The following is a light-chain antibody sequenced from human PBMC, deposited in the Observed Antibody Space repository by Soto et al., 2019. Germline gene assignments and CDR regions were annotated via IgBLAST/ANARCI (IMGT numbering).Light chain of an antibody. CDR2: DAS. CDR1: LGISNS. Sequence: IQMTQSPSSLSASVGDRVTITCPASLGISNSLYWYQQKPGKAPKLLIYDASTLETGVPSRFSGSGSGTAFTFTITSLQPEDIATYYCQQDDNLPLTFGPGTKVDIK. J-gene: IGKJ3*01. V-gene: IGKV1-33*01. CDR3: QQDDNLPLT.